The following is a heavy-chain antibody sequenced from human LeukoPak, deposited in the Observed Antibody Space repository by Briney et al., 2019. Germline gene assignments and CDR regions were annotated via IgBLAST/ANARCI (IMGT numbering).Heavy chain of an antibody. V-gene: IGHV1-69*04. J-gene: IGHJ1*01. CDR2: IIPILGIA. CDR3: ARCYWDSSGYYYDYFQH. CDR1: GGTFSSYA. D-gene: IGHD3-22*01. Sequence: EASVKVSCKASGGTFSSYAISWVRQAPGQGLEWMRRIIPILGIANYAQKFQGRVTITTDKSTSTAYMELSSLRSEDTAVYYCARCYWDSSGYYYDYFQHWGQGTLVTVSS.